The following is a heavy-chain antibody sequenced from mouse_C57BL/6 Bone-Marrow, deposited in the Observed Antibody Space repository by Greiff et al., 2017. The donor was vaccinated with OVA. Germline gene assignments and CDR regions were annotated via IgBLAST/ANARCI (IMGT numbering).Heavy chain of an antibody. D-gene: IGHD1-1*01. CDR3: VRVGNYYGSWFAY. Sequence: EVQVVESGGGLVQPKGSLKLSCAASGFTFNTYAMHWVRQAPGKGLEWVARIRRKSSNSATYYADAVKDRFTISRDDSQSMLYLQMNNLKTEDTAMYYGVRVGNYYGSWFAYWGQGTLVTVSA. CDR2: IRRKSSNSAT. J-gene: IGHJ3*01. CDR1: GFTFNTYA. V-gene: IGHV10-3*01.